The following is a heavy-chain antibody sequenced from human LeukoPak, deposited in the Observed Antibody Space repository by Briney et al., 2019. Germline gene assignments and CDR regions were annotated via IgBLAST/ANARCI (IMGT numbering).Heavy chain of an antibody. V-gene: IGHV1-58*02. D-gene: IGHD5-24*01. Sequence: GTSVKASCKASGFTFSRSAMQWVRQARGQRLEWIGWIVGGSGKTDYAQKFQERVTITRDMSTSTVYMELSRLRSEDTAVYYCAADDQQITVWGQGTLVTVSS. J-gene: IGHJ4*02. CDR2: IVGGSGKT. CDR3: AADDQQITV. CDR1: GFTFSRSA.